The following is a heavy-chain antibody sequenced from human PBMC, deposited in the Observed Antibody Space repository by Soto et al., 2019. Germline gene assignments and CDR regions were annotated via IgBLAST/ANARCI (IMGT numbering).Heavy chain of an antibody. CDR2: IIPIFPTP. V-gene: IGHV1-69*12. D-gene: IGHD6-25*01. CDR3: ALDTGRLIIGGNYYSAMDV. Sequence: QVQLVQSGAEVKKPGSSVTVSCKASGGTFGNSAISWVRQAPGQGLEWMGGIIPIFPTPDYAQKFQGRVTITADDSTITAYMDLTSPRSEDTPVYYCALDTGRLIIGGNYYSAMDVWGQGTTVTVSS. CDR1: GGTFGNSA. J-gene: IGHJ6*02.